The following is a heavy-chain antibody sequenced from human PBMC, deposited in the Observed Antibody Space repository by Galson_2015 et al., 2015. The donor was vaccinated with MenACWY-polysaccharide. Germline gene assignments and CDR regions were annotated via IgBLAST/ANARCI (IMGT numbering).Heavy chain of an antibody. Sequence: SLRLSCAASGFTFSTYWMSWVRQAPGKGLEWVANIKPDGSDKYYVDSVKGRFTISRDNAKNSLYLQMNGLRAEDTAIFFCARAAYIGCWCPDDCDYWGQGALVTVAS. J-gene: IGHJ4*02. V-gene: IGHV3-7*01. CDR3: ARAAYIGCWCPDDCDY. CDR2: IKPDGSDK. D-gene: IGHD6-19*01. CDR1: GFTFSTYW.